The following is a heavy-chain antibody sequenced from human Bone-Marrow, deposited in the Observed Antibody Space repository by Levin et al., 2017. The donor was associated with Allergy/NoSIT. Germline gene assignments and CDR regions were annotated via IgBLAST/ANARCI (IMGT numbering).Heavy chain of an antibody. V-gene: IGHV3-74*01. D-gene: IGHD6-13*01. J-gene: IGHJ4*02. Sequence: GGSLRLSCAASGFTFSSFWMHWVRQAPGKGLVWVSHINSDGTSLSYADSVKGRFTISRDNAKNTLYLQMNSLRAEDTAVYFCESLYSSSWYNYFDYWGRGTLVTVSS. CDR1: GFTFSSFW. CDR3: ESLYSSSWYNYFDY. CDR2: INSDGTSL.